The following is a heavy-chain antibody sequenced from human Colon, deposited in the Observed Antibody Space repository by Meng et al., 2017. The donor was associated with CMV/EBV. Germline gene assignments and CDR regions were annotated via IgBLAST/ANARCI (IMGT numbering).Heavy chain of an antibody. D-gene: IGHD5-24*01. CDR1: GLNFSRKG. V-gene: IGHV3-30*02. CDR2: IRYDGSNK. Sequence: CAASGLNFSRKGMHWVRQATGKGLEWVAFIRYDGSNKYYADSVKGRFTISRDNSKNTLYLQMNSLRAEDTAVYYCAKESSRWLPFDYWGQGTLVTVSS. CDR3: AKESSRWLPFDY. J-gene: IGHJ4*02.